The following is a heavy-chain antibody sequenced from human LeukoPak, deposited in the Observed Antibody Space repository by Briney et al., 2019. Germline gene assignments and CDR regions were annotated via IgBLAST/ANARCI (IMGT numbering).Heavy chain of an antibody. CDR2: INPNSGGT. Sequence: ASVKVSCKASGYTFTGYYMIWVRQAPGQGLEWMGWINPNSGGTNYAQKFQGRVTMTRDTSISTAYMELSRLRSDDTAVYYCARRCSSTSCYRVYYMDVWGKGTTVTVSS. J-gene: IGHJ6*03. D-gene: IGHD2-2*01. CDR1: GYTFTGYY. CDR3: ARRCSSTSCYRVYYMDV. V-gene: IGHV1-2*02.